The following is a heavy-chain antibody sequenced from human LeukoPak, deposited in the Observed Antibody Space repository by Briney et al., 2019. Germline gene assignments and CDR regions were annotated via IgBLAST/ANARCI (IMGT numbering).Heavy chain of an antibody. CDR3: ARLRYYAVDV. V-gene: IGHV3-48*01. CDR1: GFTFSTYD. CDR2: ISSSSRTI. J-gene: IGHJ6*02. Sequence: GGSLRLSCAASGFTFSTYDMNWVRQAPGKGLEWVSYISSSSRTISYADSVKGRFTISRDNAKNSLYLQMNSLRAEDTAVYYCARLRYYAVDVWGQGTTVTASS.